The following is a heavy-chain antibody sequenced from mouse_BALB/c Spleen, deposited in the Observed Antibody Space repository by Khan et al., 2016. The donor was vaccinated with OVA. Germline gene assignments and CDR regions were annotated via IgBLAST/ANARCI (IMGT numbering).Heavy chain of an antibody. D-gene: IGHD2-10*01. J-gene: IGHJ4*01. Sequence: VQLQESGPELKKPGETVKISCKASGKTFTNYGMNWVKQAPGKGLKWMGWINTYTGEPTYADDFKGRFAFSLEASASTAYLQINNLKDEATATYFCARPPYFSYVMVYWGQGTSVTVSS. CDR2: INTYTGEP. V-gene: IGHV9-3-1*01. CDR1: GKTFTNYG. CDR3: ARPPYFSYVMVY.